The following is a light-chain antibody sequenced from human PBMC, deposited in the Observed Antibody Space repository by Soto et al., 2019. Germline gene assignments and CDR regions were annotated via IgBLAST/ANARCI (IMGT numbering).Light chain of an antibody. Sequence: DIVMTQSPDSLTVSLGERATINCKASQPVLRSSNNKNHLAWYQQKPTQSPKMLISWASTRESGVPDRFSGIGSGTEFTLTISSLQSEDFAVYYCQQYNNWRTFGQGTKVDIK. CDR1: QPVLRSSNNKNH. J-gene: IGKJ1*01. CDR2: WAS. V-gene: IGKV4-1*01. CDR3: QQYNNWRT.